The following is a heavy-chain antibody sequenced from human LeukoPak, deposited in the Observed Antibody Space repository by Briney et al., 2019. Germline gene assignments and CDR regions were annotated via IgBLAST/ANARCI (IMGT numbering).Heavy chain of an antibody. CDR2: LSSSGSTI. Sequence: GGALRLSCAASRFTLSDYYMYWIRQAPGKGLEWVSYLSSSGSTIYYADSVKGRFTISRDNAKNSLYLQMNSLRAEDTAVYYCAANFGGNYRYDAFDMWGQGTMVTVSS. D-gene: IGHD3-16*02. J-gene: IGHJ3*02. CDR3: AANFGGNYRYDAFDM. CDR1: RFTLSDYY. V-gene: IGHV3-11*01.